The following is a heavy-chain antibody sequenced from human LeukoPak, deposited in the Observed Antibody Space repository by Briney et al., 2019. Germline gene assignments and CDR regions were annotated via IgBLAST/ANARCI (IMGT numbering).Heavy chain of an antibody. CDR3: ARAGNRYYYYYYYMDV. D-gene: IGHD4-23*01. V-gene: IGHV4-4*07. CDR2: IYTSGST. CDR1: GGSISFFY. Sequence: SETLSLTCTVSGGSISFFYWSWIRQPAGKGLEWIGRIYTSGSTNYNPSLKSRVTMSVDTSKNQFSLKLSSVTAADTAVYYCARAGNRYYYYYYYMDVWGKGTTVTVSS. J-gene: IGHJ6*03.